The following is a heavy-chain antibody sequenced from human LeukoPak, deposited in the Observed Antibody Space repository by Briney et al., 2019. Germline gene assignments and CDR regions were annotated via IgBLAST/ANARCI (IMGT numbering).Heavy chain of an antibody. CDR1: GGSISSSSYY. V-gene: IGHV4-39*07. D-gene: IGHD3-10*01. J-gene: IGHJ4*02. CDR3: ARTYSGSYDY. CDR2: IYYSGST. Sequence: SETLSLTCTVSGGSISSSSYYWGWIRQPPGKGLEWIGSIYYSGSTYYNPSLKSRVTISVDTSKNQFSLKLSSVTAADTAVYYCARTYSGSYDYWGQGTLVTVSS.